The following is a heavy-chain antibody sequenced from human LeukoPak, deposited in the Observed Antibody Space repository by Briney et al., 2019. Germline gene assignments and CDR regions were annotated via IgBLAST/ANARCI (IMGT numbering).Heavy chain of an antibody. CDR1: GFTFSSYS. D-gene: IGHD3-22*01. CDR2: ISSSSSYI. Sequence: AGGSLRLSCAASGFTFSSYSMNWVRQAPGKGLEWVSSISSSSSYIYYADSVKGRFTISRDNAKNSLYLQMNSLRAEDTAAYYCARAGNYYDTVDAFDIWGQGTMVTVSS. J-gene: IGHJ3*02. CDR3: ARAGNYYDTVDAFDI. V-gene: IGHV3-21*01.